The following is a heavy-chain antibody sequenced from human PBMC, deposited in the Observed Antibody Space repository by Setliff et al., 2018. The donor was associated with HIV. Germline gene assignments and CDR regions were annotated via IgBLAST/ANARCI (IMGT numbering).Heavy chain of an antibody. V-gene: IGHV1-18*01. D-gene: IGHD2-15*01. CDR1: GYNFTNYG. Sequence: ASVKVSCKASGYNFTNYGINWVRQAPGQGLEWMGWISTYNGNTNYAQKLQGRVTMTTDTSTSTAYMELRSLRSDDTAVYYCARDWGGCCAEYFQHWGQGTLVTVSS. CDR2: ISTYNGNT. J-gene: IGHJ1*01. CDR3: ARDWGGCCAEYFQH.